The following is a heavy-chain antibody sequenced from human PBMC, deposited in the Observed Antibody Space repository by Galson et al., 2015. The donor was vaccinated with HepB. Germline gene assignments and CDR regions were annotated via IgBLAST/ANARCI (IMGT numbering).Heavy chain of an antibody. CDR3: VRASDLDY. J-gene: IGHJ4*02. Sequence: SLRLSCAASGFRFYSYSMNWVRQTPWKGLEWVSYISSSSSIINYADSVKGRLTISRDNAKNSLYLQMNSLRAEDTAVYYCVRASDLDYWGQGTLVTVSS. CDR2: ISSSSSII. D-gene: IGHD2-2*01. V-gene: IGHV3-48*01. CDR1: GFRFYSYS.